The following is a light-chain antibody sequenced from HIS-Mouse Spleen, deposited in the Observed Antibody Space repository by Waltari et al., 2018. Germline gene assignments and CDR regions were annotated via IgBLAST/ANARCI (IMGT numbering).Light chain of an antibody. CDR3: QTWGTGIPV. J-gene: IGLJ3*02. V-gene: IGLV4-69*01. Sequence: QLVLTQSPSASASLGASVKLTCTLSSGHSSYAIAWHQQQPEKGPRYLMKLNSDGSHSKGDGIPDRFSGSSSGAERYLTISSLQSEDEADYYCQTWGTGIPVFGGGTK. CDR2: LNSDGSH. CDR1: SGHSSYA.